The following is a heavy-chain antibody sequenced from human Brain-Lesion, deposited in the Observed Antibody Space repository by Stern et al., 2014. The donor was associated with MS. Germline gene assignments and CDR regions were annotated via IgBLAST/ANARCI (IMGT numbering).Heavy chain of an antibody. V-gene: IGHV4-61*02. J-gene: IGHJ3*02. Sequence: VQLLESGPGLVKPSQTLSLTCTVSGGSISSGNYYWSWIRQPAGEGLEWIGRIYSSGSTKYNPPLKSRATISSHTSTNQFSLRLSSVTAADTAVYYCARGNYDVLTDNGGHGFDIWGQGTMVTVSS. CDR2: IYSSGST. CDR1: GGSISSGNYY. D-gene: IGHD3-9*01. CDR3: ARGNYDVLTDNGGHGFDI.